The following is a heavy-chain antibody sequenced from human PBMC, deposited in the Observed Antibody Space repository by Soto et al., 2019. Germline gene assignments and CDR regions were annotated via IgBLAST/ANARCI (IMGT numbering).Heavy chain of an antibody. CDR2: IYKSTTT. CDR3: ARGRYCLTGRCFPNWFDS. J-gene: IGHJ5*01. D-gene: IGHD2-15*01. V-gene: IGHV4-30-4*01. CDR1: GDSISTVDYF. Sequence: QVHLLESGPGLVKPSQTLSLTCSVSGDSISTVDYFWAWIRQPPGQALEYIGYIYKSTTTYYNPSVESRVAISLDTSKSQFSLNVTSVTAADTAVDFCARGRYCLTGRCFPNWFDSWGQGTLVTVSS.